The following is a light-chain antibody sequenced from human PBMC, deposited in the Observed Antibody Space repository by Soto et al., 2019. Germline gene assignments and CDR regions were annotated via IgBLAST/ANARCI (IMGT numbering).Light chain of an antibody. V-gene: IGKV3-11*01. J-gene: IGKJ2*01. CDR3: QQRSNGPQT. Sequence: EIGLTHSPATLSLSPGERATLSCRSSQSVSSYLAWYQQKPGQAPRLLIYDASNRATGIPARFSGSGSGTDSTLTISSLEPEDFEVYYCQQRSNGPQTFGQGTKVDIK. CDR1: QSVSSY. CDR2: DAS.